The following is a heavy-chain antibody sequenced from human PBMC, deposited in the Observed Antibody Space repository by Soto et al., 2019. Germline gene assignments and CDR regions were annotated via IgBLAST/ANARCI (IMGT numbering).Heavy chain of an antibody. J-gene: IGHJ3*02. CDR1: GGSISSSSYY. CDR2: IYYSGST. D-gene: IGHD3-16*02. CDR3: ARLDYDYVWGSYRSSAFDI. Sequence: SETLSLTCTVSGGSISSSSYYWGWVRQPPGKGLEWIGSIYYSGSTYYNPSLKSRVTISVDTSKNQFSLKLSSVTAADTAVYYCARLDYDYVWGSYRSSAFDIWGQGTMVTVSS. V-gene: IGHV4-39*01.